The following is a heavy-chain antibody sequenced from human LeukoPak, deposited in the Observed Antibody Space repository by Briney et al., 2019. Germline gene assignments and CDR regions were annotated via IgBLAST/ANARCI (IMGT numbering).Heavy chain of an antibody. CDR2: INPSGGST. CDR1: GYTFTSYY. Sequence: ASVKVSCKASGYTFTSYYMHWVRQAPGQELEWMGIINPSGGSTSYAQKFQGRVTMTRDTSTSTVYMELSSLRSEDTAVYYCARDHYYDSSGYYEGYFDYWGQGTLVTVSS. J-gene: IGHJ4*02. V-gene: IGHV1-46*01. CDR3: ARDHYYDSSGYYEGYFDY. D-gene: IGHD3-22*01.